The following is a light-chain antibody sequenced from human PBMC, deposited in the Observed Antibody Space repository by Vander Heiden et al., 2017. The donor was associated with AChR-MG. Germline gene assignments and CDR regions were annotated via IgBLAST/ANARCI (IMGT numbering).Light chain of an antibody. Sequence: EIVMTQSPATLSVSPGERATLSCRASQSVSSNLAWYQQKPGQAPRLLISGASTRATDIPGRFSGSGSGTEFTLTISGLQSEDFAVYYCQQENNWPYTFGQGTKLEIK. J-gene: IGKJ2*01. CDR2: GAS. CDR1: QSVSSN. CDR3: QQENNWPYT. V-gene: IGKV3-15*01.